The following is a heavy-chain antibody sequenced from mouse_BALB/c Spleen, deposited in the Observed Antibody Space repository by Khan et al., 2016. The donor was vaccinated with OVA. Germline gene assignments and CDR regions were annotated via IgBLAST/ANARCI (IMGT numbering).Heavy chain of an antibody. CDR2: ISYSDST. Sequence: EVQLQESGPSLVKPSQTLSLTCSVTGDSITSGYWNWIRRFPGNKLEYMGYISYSDSTFYNPSLKSRISITRDTSKNQYYLQLNSVTTEDTATYYCARWNYRYDGYFDYWGQGTPLTVSS. V-gene: IGHV3-8*02. D-gene: IGHD2-14*01. CDR3: ARWNYRYDGYFDY. J-gene: IGHJ2*01. CDR1: GDSITSGY.